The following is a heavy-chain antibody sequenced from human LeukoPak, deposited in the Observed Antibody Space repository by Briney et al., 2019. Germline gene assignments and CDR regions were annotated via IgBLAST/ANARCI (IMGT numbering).Heavy chain of an antibody. CDR1: GFTFDDYA. CDR2: ISWNSGSI. CDR3: AKAQGSSWYSWFDP. J-gene: IGHJ5*02. V-gene: IGHV3-9*01. Sequence: PGRSLRLSCAASGFTFDDYAMHWVRQAPGKGLEWVSGISWNSGSIGYADSVKGRFTISRDNAKNSLYLQMNSLRAEDTALYYCAKAQGSSWYSWFDPWAREPWSPSPQ. D-gene: IGHD6-13*01.